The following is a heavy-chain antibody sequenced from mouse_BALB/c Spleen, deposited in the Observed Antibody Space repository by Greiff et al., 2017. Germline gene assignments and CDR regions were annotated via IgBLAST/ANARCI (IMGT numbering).Heavy chain of an antibody. Sequence: VKLKESGPGLVAPSQSLSITCTVSGFSLTSYGVHWVRQPPGKGLEWLGVIWAGGSTNYNSALMSRLSISKDNSKSQVFLKMNSLQTDDTAMYYCARVLGPYAMDYWGQGTSVTVSS. D-gene: IGHD4-1*01. V-gene: IGHV2-9*02. CDR3: ARVLGPYAMDY. CDR2: IWAGGST. CDR1: GFSLTSYG. J-gene: IGHJ4*01.